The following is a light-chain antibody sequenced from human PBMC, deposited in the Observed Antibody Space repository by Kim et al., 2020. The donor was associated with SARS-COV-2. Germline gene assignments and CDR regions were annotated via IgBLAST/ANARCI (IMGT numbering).Light chain of an antibody. CDR3: QQYAKSPRT. CDR2: GVS. V-gene: IGKV3-20*01. Sequence: EIVLTQSPGTLSLSPGERATLSCRASQSVTSNFLAWYQQKPGQAPRLLIYGVSNRATGIPDRFSGSGSGTDFTLTISRLEPEDFAVYYCQQYAKSPRTFGQGTKLEI. J-gene: IGKJ2*01. CDR1: QSVTSNF.